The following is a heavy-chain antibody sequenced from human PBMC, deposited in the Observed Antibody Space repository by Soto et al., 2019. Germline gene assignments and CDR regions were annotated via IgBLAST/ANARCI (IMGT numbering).Heavy chain of an antibody. CDR3: ARNYYDSSGYYYVVDY. CDR2: IYYSGST. J-gene: IGHJ4*02. V-gene: IGHV4-59*08. Sequence: PSETLSLTCTVSGGSISSYYWSWIRQPPGKGLEWIGYIYYSGSTNYNPSLKSRVTISVDTSKNQFSLKLSSVTAADTAVYYCARNYYDSSGYYYVVDYWGQGPLVTVSS. CDR1: GGSISSYY. D-gene: IGHD3-22*01.